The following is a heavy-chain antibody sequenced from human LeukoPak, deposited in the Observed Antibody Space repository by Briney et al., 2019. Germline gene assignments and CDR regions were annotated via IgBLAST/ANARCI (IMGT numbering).Heavy chain of an antibody. CDR3: GRGQRWQAFDV. D-gene: IGHD2-15*01. CDR2: IIPLVETP. Sequence: ASVTVSCKASGGTFSSDEIHWVRQAPGQGPEWLGRIIPLVETPNYSQSFQGKVTITPDKSTSTAYMELSSLKFEDTAIYYCGRGQRWQAFDVWGQGTMVTVSS. CDR1: GGTFSSDE. J-gene: IGHJ3*01. V-gene: IGHV1-69*04.